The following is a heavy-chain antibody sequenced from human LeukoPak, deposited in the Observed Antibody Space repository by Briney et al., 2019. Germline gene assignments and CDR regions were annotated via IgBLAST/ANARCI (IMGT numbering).Heavy chain of an antibody. V-gene: IGHV3-30*02. Sequence: GGSLRLSCAASGFSFSSYGMHWVRQAPGKGLEWVAFVRYDGSNKYEDSVRGRFTISRDNAKNSLYLQMNSLRAEDTAVYYCARAGGTYYGIAFDIWGQGTMVTVSS. CDR3: ARAGGTYYGIAFDI. CDR1: GFSFSSYG. CDR2: VRYDGSNK. D-gene: IGHD1-26*01. J-gene: IGHJ3*02.